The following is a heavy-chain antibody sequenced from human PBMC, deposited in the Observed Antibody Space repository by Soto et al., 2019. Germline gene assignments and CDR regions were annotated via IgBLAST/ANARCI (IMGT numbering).Heavy chain of an antibody. CDR1: GFTFSSYA. V-gene: IGHV3-23*01. Sequence: GGSLRLSCAASGFTFSSYAMSWVRQAPGKGLEWVSAISGSGGSTYYADSVKGRFTISRDNSKNTLYLQMNSLRAEDTAVYYCAKDRVTRSDYYYYMDVWGKGTTVTVSS. J-gene: IGHJ6*03. D-gene: IGHD4-4*01. CDR3: AKDRVTRSDYYYYMDV. CDR2: ISGSGGST.